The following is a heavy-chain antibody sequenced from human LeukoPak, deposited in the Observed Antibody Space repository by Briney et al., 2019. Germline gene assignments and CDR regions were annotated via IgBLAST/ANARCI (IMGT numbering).Heavy chain of an antibody. J-gene: IGHJ4*02. CDR2: ISQDGREK. CDR3: VGGIGWQPDY. CDR1: TGFAFSDYW. V-gene: IGHV3-7*03. D-gene: IGHD6-19*01. Sequence: GGSLRLSCAASTGFAFSDYWMNWVRQAPGKGLEWVAIISQDGREKLYVDSVKGRFTISRDNAKSSLYLQINSLRAEDTAVYYCVGGIGWQPDYWGQGTLVTVSS.